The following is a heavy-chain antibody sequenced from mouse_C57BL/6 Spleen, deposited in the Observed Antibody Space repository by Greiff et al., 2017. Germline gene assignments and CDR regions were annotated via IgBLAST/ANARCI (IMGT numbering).Heavy chain of an antibody. CDR3: ARRAGYGFDY. J-gene: IGHJ2*01. CDR2: INPGSGGT. CDR1: GYAFTNYL. V-gene: IGHV1-54*01. D-gene: IGHD3-2*02. Sequence: QVQLQQSGAELVRPGTSVTVSCKASGYAFTNYLIEWVKQRPGQGLEWIGVINPGSGGTNYNEKFKGKATLTADKSSSTAYMQLSSLTSEDYAVFLCARRAGYGFDYWGQGTTLTVSS.